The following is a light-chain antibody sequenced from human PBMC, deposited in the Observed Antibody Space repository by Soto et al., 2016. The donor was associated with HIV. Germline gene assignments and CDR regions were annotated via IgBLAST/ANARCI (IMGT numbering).Light chain of an antibody. CDR3: QQYYSLSPT. V-gene: IGKV1-NL1*01. J-gene: IGKJ5*01. Sequence: DIQMTQSPSSLSASVGDRVTITCRASRDITNSLAWYQQRPGKAPKLLLYAASRLESGVPSRFSGDGFGTDYTLTITSLRPEDFATYYCQQYYSLSPTFGQGTRLEIK. CDR2: AAS. CDR1: RDITNS.